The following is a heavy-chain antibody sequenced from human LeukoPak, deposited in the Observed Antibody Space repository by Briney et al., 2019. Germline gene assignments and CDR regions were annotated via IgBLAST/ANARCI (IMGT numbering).Heavy chain of an antibody. Sequence: ASVKVSCKASGYTFTGYYMHWVRQAPGQGLEWMGWNNPNSGGTNYAQKFQGRVTMTRDTSISTAYMELSRLRSDDTAVYYCARAKGATIFGVVIALSYWGQGTLVTVSS. V-gene: IGHV1-2*02. D-gene: IGHD3-3*01. CDR3: ARAKGATIFGVVIALSY. CDR2: NNPNSGGT. J-gene: IGHJ4*02. CDR1: GYTFTGYY.